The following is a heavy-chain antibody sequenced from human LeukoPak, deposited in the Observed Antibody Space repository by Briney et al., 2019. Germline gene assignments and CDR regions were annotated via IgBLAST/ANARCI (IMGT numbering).Heavy chain of an antibody. V-gene: IGHV3-30-3*01. CDR1: GFTFGSYA. D-gene: IGHD5-18*01. CDR2: ISYDGSNK. Sequence: GRSLRLSCAASGFTFGSYAMHWVRQAPGKGLEWVAVISYDGSNKYYADSVKGRFTISRDNSKNTLYLQMNSLRAEDTAVYYCARQKDDTAMVSCYFDYWGQGTLVTVSS. CDR3: ARQKDDTAMVSCYFDY. J-gene: IGHJ4*02.